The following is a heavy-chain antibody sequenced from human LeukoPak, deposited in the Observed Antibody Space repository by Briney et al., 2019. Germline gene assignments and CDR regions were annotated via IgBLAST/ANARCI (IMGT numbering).Heavy chain of an antibody. V-gene: IGHV1-18*01. J-gene: IGHJ4*02. CDR2: ISAYNGNT. CDR3: ARVSNYDFWSGSLLFDY. CDR1: GYTFTSNG. Sequence: ASVKVSCKASGYTFTSNGISWVRQAPGQGLEWMGWISAYNGNTNYEQKLQGRVTMTTDTSTSTAYMELRSLRSDDTAVYYCARVSNYDFWSGSLLFDYWGQGTLVTVSS. D-gene: IGHD3-3*01.